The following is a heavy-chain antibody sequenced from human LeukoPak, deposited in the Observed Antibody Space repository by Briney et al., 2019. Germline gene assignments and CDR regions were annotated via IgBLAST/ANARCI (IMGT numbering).Heavy chain of an antibody. CDR2: ISYDGSNK. D-gene: IGHD3-16*02. CDR1: GFTFSSYG. V-gene: IGHV3-30*18. CDR3: AKDDLYSSGAFDI. J-gene: IGHJ3*02. Sequence: GGSLRLSCAASGFTFSSYGMHWVRQAPGKGLEWVAVISYDGSNKYYADSVKGRFTISRDNSKNTLYLQMNSLRAEDTAVYYCAKDDLYSSGAFDIWGQGTMVTVSS.